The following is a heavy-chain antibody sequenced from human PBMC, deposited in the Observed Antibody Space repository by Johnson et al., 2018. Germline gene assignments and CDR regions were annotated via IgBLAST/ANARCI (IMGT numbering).Heavy chain of an antibody. J-gene: IGHJ1*01. CDR3: AKDRYSSGRDYFQH. CDR1: GFTFSSYG. D-gene: IGHD6-19*01. Sequence: QVQLVQSGGGVVQPGRSLRLSCAASGFTFSSYGMHWVRQAPGKGLEWVAVISYDGSNKYYADSVKGRFTISRDNSKNTLYLQMNSLRAEDTAVYYCAKDRYSSGRDYFQHWGQVTLVTVSS. CDR2: ISYDGSNK. V-gene: IGHV3-30*18.